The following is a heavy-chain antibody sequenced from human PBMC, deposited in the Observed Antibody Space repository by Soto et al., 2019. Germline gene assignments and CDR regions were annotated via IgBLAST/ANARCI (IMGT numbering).Heavy chain of an antibody. CDR1: GDSVYSNTAS. J-gene: IGHJ5*02. D-gene: IGHD5-12*01. CDR2: TYFRSKWYN. CDR3: AKGDNLGPKTGYAFDP. V-gene: IGHV6-1*01. Sequence: SQTLSLTCAISGDSVYSNTASWNWIRQSPSRGLEWLGRTYFRSKWYNDDAVSVKSRIIINPDTSNNQFSQQLNSVTPEDTAVYFCAKGDNLGPKTGYAFDPWGQGIMVTVSS.